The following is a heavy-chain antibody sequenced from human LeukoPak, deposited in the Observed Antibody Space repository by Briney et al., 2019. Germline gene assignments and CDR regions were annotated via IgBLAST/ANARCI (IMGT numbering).Heavy chain of an antibody. CDR3: AKISERDTAVAAASADY. CDR1: GFTFSSYA. V-gene: IGHV3-23*01. J-gene: IGHJ4*02. D-gene: IGHD6-19*01. CDR2: ISGSGGST. Sequence: GGSLRLSCAASGFTFSSYAMGWVRQAPGKGLEWVSAISGSGGSTYYADSVKGRFTISRDNSKNTLYLQMNSLRAEDTAVYYCAKISERDTAVAAASADYWGQGTLVTVSS.